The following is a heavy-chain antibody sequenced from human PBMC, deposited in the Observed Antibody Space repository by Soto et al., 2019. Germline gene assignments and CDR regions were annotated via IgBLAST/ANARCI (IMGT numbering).Heavy chain of an antibody. J-gene: IGHJ5*02. Sequence: QVQLQESGPGLVKPSQTLSLTCPVSGGSIRSGGYYWNWIRQHPGKGLEWIGYISYIGSTYYNLSPKSRVTISIDTSKNQFSLKLSSVTAADTAVYYCARSVFPWGQGTLVTVSS. CDR2: ISYIGST. V-gene: IGHV4-31*03. CDR1: GGSIRSGGYY. CDR3: ARSVFP.